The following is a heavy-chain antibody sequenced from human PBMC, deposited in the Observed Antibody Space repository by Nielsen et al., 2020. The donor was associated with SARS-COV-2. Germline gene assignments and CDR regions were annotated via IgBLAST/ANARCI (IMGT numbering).Heavy chain of an antibody. V-gene: IGHV3-48*03. D-gene: IGHD4-17*01. CDR2: ISSSGSTI. J-gene: IGHJ6*02. CDR1: GFTFSSYE. CDR3: AKDLDYGAYYYGMDV. Sequence: GGSLRLSCAASGFTFSSYEMNWVRQAPGKGLEWVSYISSSGSTIYYADSVKGRFTISRDNAKNSLYLQMNSLRAEDTAVYYCAKDLDYGAYYYGMDVWGQGTTVTVSS.